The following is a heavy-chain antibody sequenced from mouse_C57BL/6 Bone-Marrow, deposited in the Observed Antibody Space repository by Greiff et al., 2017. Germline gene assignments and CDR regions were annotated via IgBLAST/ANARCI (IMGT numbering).Heavy chain of an antibody. D-gene: IGHD3-2*02. CDR3: ARSSLGYDAY. CDR2: IDPSDSYT. J-gene: IGHJ3*01. Sequence: QVQLQQPGAELVMPGASVKLSCKASGYTFTSYWMHWVKQRPGQGLEWIGEIDPSDSYTNYNQKFKGKSTLTVDKSSSTAYMQLSSLTSEDSAVYYCARSSLGYDAYWGQGTLVTVSA. CDR1: GYTFTSYW. V-gene: IGHV1-69*01.